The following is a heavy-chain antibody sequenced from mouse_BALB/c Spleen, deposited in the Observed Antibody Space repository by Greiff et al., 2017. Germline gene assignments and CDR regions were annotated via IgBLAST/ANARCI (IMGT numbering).Heavy chain of an antibody. CDR3: ARGTDPY. J-gene: IGHJ3*01. CDR2: INPSTGYT. D-gene: IGHD2-14*01. Sequence: QVQLQQSGPELVRPGASVKMSCKASGYTFTSYWMHWVKQRPGQGLEWIGYINPSTGYTNYNQKFKDKATLTADKSSSTAYMQLSSLTSEDSAVYYCARGTDPYWGQGTLVTVSA. V-gene: IGHV1S26*01. CDR1: GYTFTSYW.